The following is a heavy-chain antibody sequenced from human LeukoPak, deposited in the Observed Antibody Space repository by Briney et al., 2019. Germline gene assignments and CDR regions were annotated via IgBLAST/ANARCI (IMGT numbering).Heavy chain of an antibody. CDR1: GFTFSSFW. J-gene: IGHJ4*02. V-gene: IGHV3-74*01. D-gene: IGHD1-26*01. CDR2: YNSDGFST. CDR3: ARGTSGGYFDY. Sequence: QPGGPLRLSCADSGFTFSSFWIHWVRQVPGKGLVWVSRYNSDGFSTSYAASVKGRFTISRDNAKNTLYLQMNSLRAEDTAVYYCARGTSGGYFDYWGQGTLVTVSS.